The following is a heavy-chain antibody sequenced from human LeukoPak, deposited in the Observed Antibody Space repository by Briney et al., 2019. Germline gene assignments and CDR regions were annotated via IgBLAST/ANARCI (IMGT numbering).Heavy chain of an antibody. J-gene: IGHJ4*02. CDR3: ARVTMVRGTVDY. V-gene: IGHV1-69*06. Sequence: ASVRVSCKASGGTFSSYAISWVRQAPGQGLEWMGGIIPIFGTANYAQKFQGRVTITADKSTSTAYMELSSLRSEDTAVYYCARVTMVRGTVDYWGQVTLVTVSS. CDR1: GGTFSSYA. D-gene: IGHD3-10*01. CDR2: IIPIFGTA.